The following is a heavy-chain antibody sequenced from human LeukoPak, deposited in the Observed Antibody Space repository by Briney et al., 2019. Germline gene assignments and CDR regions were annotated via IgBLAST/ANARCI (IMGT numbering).Heavy chain of an antibody. V-gene: IGHV5-51*01. CDR3: ASVYSSTSWDY. Sequence: GESLKISCRASGYSFTTYWIGWVRQMRGKGLEWMGVIFPADSDTRYSPSFQGQVTISADKSISTAYLQWSSLKASDTAMYYCASVYSSTSWDYWGQGTLVTVSS. D-gene: IGHD6-13*01. J-gene: IGHJ4*02. CDR1: GYSFTTYW. CDR2: IFPADSDT.